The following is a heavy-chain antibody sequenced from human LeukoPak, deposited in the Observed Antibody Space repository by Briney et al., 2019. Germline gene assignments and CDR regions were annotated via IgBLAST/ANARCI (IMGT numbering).Heavy chain of an antibody. V-gene: IGHV3-20*01. D-gene: IGHD3-10*01. Sequence: GGSLRLSCAASGFTFDDYGMSWVRQAPGKGLEWVSGINWNGGSTGYADSVKGRFTISRDNAKNSLYLQMNSLRAEDTALYHCARGALYGSGSYYKPLDYWGQGTLVTVSS. CDR2: INWNGGST. CDR3: ARGALYGSGSYYKPLDY. CDR1: GFTFDDYG. J-gene: IGHJ4*02.